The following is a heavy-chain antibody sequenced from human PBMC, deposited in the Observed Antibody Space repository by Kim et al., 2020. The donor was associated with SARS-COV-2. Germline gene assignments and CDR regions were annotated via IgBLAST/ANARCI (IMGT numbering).Heavy chain of an antibody. CDR2: IDSQGSNI. CDR3: PRDGMEV. V-gene: IGHV3-64*04. CDR1: GFNFINYA. J-gene: IGHJ6*02. Sequence: GGSLRLSCAASGFNFINYAMHWVRHGPGKGLEYVSSIDSQGSNISYAESVKGRFNISRDNSKNTLYLHMTRLRVEDTGVYYCPRDGMEVWGQGTTVIVSS.